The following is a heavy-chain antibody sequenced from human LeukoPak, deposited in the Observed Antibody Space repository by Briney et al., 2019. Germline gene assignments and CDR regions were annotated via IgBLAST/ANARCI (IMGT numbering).Heavy chain of an antibody. D-gene: IGHD2-15*01. V-gene: IGHV4-59*08. CDR3: ARPSPRYCSGGSCNAFDI. CDR2: ISYSGSA. J-gene: IGHJ3*02. CDR1: GGSISPYY. Sequence: SETLSLTCSVSGGSISPYYWSWIRHPPGKGLERIGFISYSGSANSNPSLKSRVSLSLDTSKNQFSLTLRSVTAADTAVYYCARPSPRYCSGGSCNAFDIWGQGMLVTVSS.